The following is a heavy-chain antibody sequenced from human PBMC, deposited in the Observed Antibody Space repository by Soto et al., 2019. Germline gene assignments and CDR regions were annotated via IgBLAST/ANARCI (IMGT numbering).Heavy chain of an antibody. CDR1: GFTFSNAW. V-gene: IGHV3-15*01. CDR3: TTEYRSSSAGFDP. CDR2: IKSKTDGGTT. Sequence: GGSLRLSCAASGFTFSNAWMSWVRQAPGKGLEWVGRIKSKTDGGTTDYAAPVKGRFTISRDDSKNTLYLQMNSLKTEDTAVYYCTTEYRSSSAGFDPWGQGTLVTVSS. D-gene: IGHD6-6*01. J-gene: IGHJ5*02.